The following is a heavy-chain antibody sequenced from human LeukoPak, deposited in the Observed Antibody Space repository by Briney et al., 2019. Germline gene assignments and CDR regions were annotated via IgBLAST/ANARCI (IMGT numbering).Heavy chain of an antibody. CDR3: AREEQQLAYFDY. J-gene: IGHJ4*02. D-gene: IGHD6-13*01. CDR1: GFTFSGSA. V-gene: IGHV3-73*01. CDR2: IRSKANSYAT. Sequence: GGSLRLSCAASGFTFSGSAMHWVRQASGKGLEWVGRIRSKANSYATAYAASVKGRFTISRDNSKNTLYLQMNSLRAGDTAVYYCAREEQQLAYFDYWGQGTLVTVSS.